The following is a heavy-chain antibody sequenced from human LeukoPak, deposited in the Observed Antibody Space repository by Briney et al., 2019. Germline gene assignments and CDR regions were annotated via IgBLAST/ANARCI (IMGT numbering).Heavy chain of an antibody. CDR1: GYSFTNYW. CDR3: AREQRLYYMDV. CDR2: IYPGDSHT. Sequence: GESLKISCKGSGYSFTNYWIGWVRQIPGKGLELMEIIYPGDSHTRYSPSFQGQVTISPDKSISTAYLQWSSLKASDTAMYYCAREQRLYYMDVGGKRTTVTVP. J-gene: IGHJ6*03. D-gene: IGHD1/OR15-1a*01. V-gene: IGHV5-51*01.